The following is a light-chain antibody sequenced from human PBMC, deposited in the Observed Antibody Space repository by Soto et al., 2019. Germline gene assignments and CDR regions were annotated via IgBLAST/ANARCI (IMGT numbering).Light chain of an antibody. CDR3: CSYAGSSDWV. J-gene: IGLJ3*02. CDR1: SSDVGGYKF. CDR2: EVN. V-gene: IGLV2-23*02. Sequence: QSALTQPASVSASPGQSITISCTGTSSDVGGYKFVSWYQHHPGKAPKLMIYEVNNRPSGVSNRFSGSKSGNTASLTISGLQAEDEADYYCCSYAGSSDWVFGGGTKLTVL.